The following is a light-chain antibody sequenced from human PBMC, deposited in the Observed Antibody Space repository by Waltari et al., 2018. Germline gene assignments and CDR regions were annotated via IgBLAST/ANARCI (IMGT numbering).Light chain of an antibody. Sequence: VSLGERATIHCKSSQSILNTATNRNYLAWYQQKPGQSPRLLIYWATPRNSGIPDRFSGSGSGTDFTLTISSVQAEDVATYFCHQYYTFPQTFGPGTKVEIK. V-gene: IGKV4-1*01. CDR2: WAT. J-gene: IGKJ1*01. CDR3: HQYYTFPQT. CDR1: QSILNTATNRNY.